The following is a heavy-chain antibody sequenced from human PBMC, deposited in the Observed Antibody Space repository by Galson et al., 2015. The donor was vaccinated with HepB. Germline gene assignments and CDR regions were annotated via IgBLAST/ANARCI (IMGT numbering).Heavy chain of an antibody. CDR1: GFTFSSYS. J-gene: IGHJ6*02. Sequence: SLRLSCAASGFTFSSYSMNWVRQAPGKGLEWVSYISSSSSTIYYADSVKGRFTISRDNAKNSLYLQMNSLRAEDTAVYYCARVMSAAGTGYYYGMDVWGQGTTVTVSS. V-gene: IGHV3-48*04. CDR2: ISSSSSTI. D-gene: IGHD6-13*01. CDR3: ARVMSAAGTGYYYGMDV.